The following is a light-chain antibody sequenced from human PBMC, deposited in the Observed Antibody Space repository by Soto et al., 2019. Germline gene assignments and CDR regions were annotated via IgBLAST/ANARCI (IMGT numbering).Light chain of an antibody. CDR1: QSVSSN. CDR2: GAS. J-gene: IGKJ1*01. V-gene: IGKV3-15*01. Sequence: EIVMTQSPATLSVSPGERATLSCRASQSVSSNLAWYQQKPGQAPRLLIYGASTRATGIPARFSGSWSGTECTLTISSPQSEDFAVYYCQQYNNWPPWTFGQGTKVEIK. CDR3: QQYNNWPPWT.